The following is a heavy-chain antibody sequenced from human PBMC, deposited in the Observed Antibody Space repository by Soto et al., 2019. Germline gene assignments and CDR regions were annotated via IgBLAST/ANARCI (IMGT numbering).Heavy chain of an antibody. D-gene: IGHD6-19*01. CDR1: GGTFSSYA. V-gene: IGHV1-69*01. J-gene: IGHJ4*02. CDR3: ARRTINIAVAGGPNQED. Sequence: QVQLVQSGAEVKKPGSSVKVSCKASGGTFSSYAISWVRQAPGQGLEWMGGIIPILATANYAQKFQGRVTITADESTSTAYMELSSLRSEDTAVYYCARRTINIAVAGGPNQEDWGQGTLVTVSS. CDR2: IIPILATA.